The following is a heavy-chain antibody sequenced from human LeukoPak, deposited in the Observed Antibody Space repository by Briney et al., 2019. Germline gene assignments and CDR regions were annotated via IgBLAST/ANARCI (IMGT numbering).Heavy chain of an antibody. CDR3: ARYLAAAGTGIDY. D-gene: IGHD6-13*01. CDR1: GCSISSGGYY. Sequence: ASQTLSLACTVSGCSISSGGYYWSWIRQHPGKGLEWIGYIYYSGSTYYNPSLKSRATISVDTSKNQFSLKLSSVTAADTAVYYCARYLAAAGTGIDYWGQGTLVTVSS. V-gene: IGHV4-31*03. CDR2: IYYSGST. J-gene: IGHJ4*02.